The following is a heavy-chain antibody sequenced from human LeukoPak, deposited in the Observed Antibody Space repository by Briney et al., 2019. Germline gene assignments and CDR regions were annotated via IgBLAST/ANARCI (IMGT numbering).Heavy chain of an antibody. CDR3: ARDRYGSGSYIVPYYFDY. V-gene: IGHV3-11*01. CDR1: GGSFSGYY. J-gene: IGHJ4*02. CDR2: ISSSGSTI. D-gene: IGHD3-10*01. Sequence: LSLTCAVYGGSFSGYYWSWIRQAPGKGLEWVSYISSSGSTIYYADSVKGRFTISRDNAKNSLYLQMNSLRAEDTAVYYCARDRYGSGSYIVPYYFDYWGQGTLVTVSS.